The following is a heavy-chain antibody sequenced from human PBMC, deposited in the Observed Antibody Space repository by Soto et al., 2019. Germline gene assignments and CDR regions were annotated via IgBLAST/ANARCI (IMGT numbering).Heavy chain of an antibody. V-gene: IGHV5-10-1*01. J-gene: IGHJ5*02. CDR2: IDPGDTYS. CDR1: GYTFTTVW. D-gene: IGHD1-1*01. CDR3: ARIFCTTPPGDSWFAP. Sequence: GESLKISCTGFGYTFTTVWISWVRQMPGKGLEWVVGIDPGDTYSTYSPAFQGHATISADRPTSTAYLQWTTLKASDPALYFCARIFCTTPPGDSWFAPWGQETLVPVSS.